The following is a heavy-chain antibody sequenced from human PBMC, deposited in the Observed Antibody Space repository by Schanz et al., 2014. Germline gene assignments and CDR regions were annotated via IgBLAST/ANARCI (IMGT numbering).Heavy chain of an antibody. CDR3: AKDGGCSSTNCHDFVVPELPFES. V-gene: IGHV3-23*04. J-gene: IGHJ4*02. CDR1: GFTFSGYA. Sequence: EVQLVESGGGLVQPGGSLRLSCAASGFTFSGYAMSWVRQAPGKGLEWVSSISGGGGSTLYGDSLRGRFYISRDNSKNTLYLQMSSLRGDDTAVYYCAKDGGCSSTNCHDFVVPELPFESWGQGTLVTVSS. D-gene: IGHD2-2*01. CDR2: ISGGGGST.